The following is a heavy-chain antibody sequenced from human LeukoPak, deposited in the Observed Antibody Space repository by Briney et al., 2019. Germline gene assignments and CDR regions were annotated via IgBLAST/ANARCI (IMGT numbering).Heavy chain of an antibody. CDR1: GFTFSTHW. Sequence: PGGSLRLSCAAFGFTFSTHWMIWVRQAPGKGLEWVANVKGDGSEKYYVDSVKGRFTISRDNAKNSLYLQMNSLRAEDTAVYYCATGRAAHLFDYWGQGTLVTVSS. CDR3: ATGRAAHLFDY. CDR2: VKGDGSEK. V-gene: IGHV3-7*01. J-gene: IGHJ4*02. D-gene: IGHD6-6*01.